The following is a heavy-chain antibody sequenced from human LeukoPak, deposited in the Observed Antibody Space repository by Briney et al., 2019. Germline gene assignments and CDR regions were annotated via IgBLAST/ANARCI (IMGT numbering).Heavy chain of an antibody. Sequence: PSETLSLTCSASGGSIRSYYWSWIRQPPGKGLEWIGFMHHRGYTTYNPSLKSRVTFSADTSKNQFSLRLTSVTAADMAVYYCARSINDYGGMWMDFWGHGTLVIVSS. V-gene: IGHV4-59*01. J-gene: IGHJ4*01. D-gene: IGHD4-23*01. CDR2: MHHRGYT. CDR3: ARSINDYGGMWMDF. CDR1: GGSIRSYY.